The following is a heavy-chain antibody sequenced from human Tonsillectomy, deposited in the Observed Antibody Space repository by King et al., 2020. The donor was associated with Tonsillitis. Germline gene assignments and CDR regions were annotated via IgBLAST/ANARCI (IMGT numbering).Heavy chain of an antibody. CDR3: ARVRRYFDWLLLHGWFDP. D-gene: IGHD3-9*01. CDR1: GSSISSGYF. CDR2: ISHSENT. Sequence: QLQESGPGLVKPSETLSLTCGVSGSSISSGYFWGWIRQTPGKGPEWVGSISHSENTYYNPSLESRVTISMDTSKSQFSLNVTSVTAADTAVYYCARVRRYFDWLLLHGWFDPWGQGILVTVSS. V-gene: IGHV4-38-2*01. J-gene: IGHJ5*02.